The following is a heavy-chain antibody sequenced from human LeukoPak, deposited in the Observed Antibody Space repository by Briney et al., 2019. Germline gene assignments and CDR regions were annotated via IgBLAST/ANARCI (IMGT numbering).Heavy chain of an antibody. D-gene: IGHD2-2*01. Sequence: SETLSLTCAVYGRSFSGYYWSWIRQPPGKGLEWIGEINHSGSTNYNPSLKSRVTISVDTSKNQFSLKLSSVTAADTAVYYCARESSTSCYDYWGQGTLVTVSS. J-gene: IGHJ4*02. CDR1: GRSFSGYY. CDR2: INHSGST. CDR3: ARESSTSCYDY. V-gene: IGHV4-34*01.